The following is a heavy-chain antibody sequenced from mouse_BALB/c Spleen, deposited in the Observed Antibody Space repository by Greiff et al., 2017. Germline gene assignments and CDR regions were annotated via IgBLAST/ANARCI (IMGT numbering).Heavy chain of an antibody. J-gene: IGHJ3*01. CDR2: FHPYNDDT. D-gene: IGHD2-1*01. V-gene: IGHV1-47*01. CDR1: GYTFTTYP. Sequence: QVQLQQSGAELVKPGASVKMSCKAFGYTFTTYPMEWMKQNHGKSLEWIGNFHPYNDDTKYNEKFKGKAKLTVEKSSSTVYLELSRLTSDDSAVYYCARGDYGNYVGFAYWGQGTLVTVSA. CDR3: ARGDYGNYVGFAY.